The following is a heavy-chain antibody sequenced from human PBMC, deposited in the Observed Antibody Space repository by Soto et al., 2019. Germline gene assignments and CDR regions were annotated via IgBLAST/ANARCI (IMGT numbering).Heavy chain of an antibody. CDR2: IIPIFGTA. V-gene: IGHV1-69*01. J-gene: IGHJ4*02. CDR3: ARAVLGYCSSTSCSPFDY. Sequence: QVQLVQSGAEVKKPGSSVKVSCKASGGTFSSYAISWVRQAPGQGLEWMGGIIPIFGTANYAKKFQGRVTITADESTSTAYMELSSLRSEDTAVYYCARAVLGYCSSTSCSPFDYWGQGTLVTVSS. D-gene: IGHD2-2*01. CDR1: GGTFSSYA.